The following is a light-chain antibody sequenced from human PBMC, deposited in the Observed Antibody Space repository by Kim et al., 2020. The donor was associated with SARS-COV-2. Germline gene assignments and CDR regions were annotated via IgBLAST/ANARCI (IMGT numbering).Light chain of an antibody. V-gene: IGLV10-54*01. J-gene: IGLJ3*02. CDR1: SNNVGNEG. CDR2: RNN. CDR3: SAWDSSLSAWV. Sequence: RQNATLTCTGNSNNVGNEGAVWLQQHRGHPPKLLSYRNNNRPSGISERLSASRSGSTASLTITGLQPEDEADYYCSAWDSSLSAWVFGGGTKLTVL.